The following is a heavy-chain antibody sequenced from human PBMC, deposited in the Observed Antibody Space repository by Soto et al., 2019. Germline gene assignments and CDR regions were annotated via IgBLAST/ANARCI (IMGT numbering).Heavy chain of an antibody. CDR3: ASGTTSGY. D-gene: IGHD1-7*01. CDR2: TRNKANSYTT. CDR1: GFTFSDHY. J-gene: IGHJ4*02. Sequence: ESGGGLVQPGGSLRLSCAASGFTFSDHYMEWVRQAPGKGLEWVGRTRNKANSYTTEYAASVKGRFTISRDDSKNSLYLQMNSLKTEDTAVYYCASGTTSGYWGQGTLVTVSS. V-gene: IGHV3-72*01.